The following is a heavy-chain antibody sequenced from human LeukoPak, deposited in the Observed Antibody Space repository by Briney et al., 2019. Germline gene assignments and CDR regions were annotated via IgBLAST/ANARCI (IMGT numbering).Heavy chain of an antibody. V-gene: IGHV3-21*01. CDR2: ISSSSTYK. CDR1: GFTFSSYS. Sequence: GGSLRLSCAASGFTFSSYSMNWVRQAPGKGLEWVSSISSSSTYKYYADSVRGRFTISRDNAKNSLYLQMNSLGVEDTAIYYRARYRENYYYDLDVWGQGTTVTVSS. J-gene: IGHJ6*02. CDR3: ARYRENYYYDLDV.